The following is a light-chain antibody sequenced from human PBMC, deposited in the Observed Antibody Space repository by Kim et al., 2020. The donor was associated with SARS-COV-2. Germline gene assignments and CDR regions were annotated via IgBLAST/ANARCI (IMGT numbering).Light chain of an antibody. CDR1: QGISKY. Sequence: ASVGDRGTINCRASQGISKYLNWYQQKPGRAPKFLIYDASTLESGVPSRFSGSGSGTDFTLTINGLHPEDFGTYYCQQGYDTPPTFGQGTKVDIK. J-gene: IGKJ1*01. V-gene: IGKV1-39*01. CDR3: QQGYDTPPT. CDR2: DAS.